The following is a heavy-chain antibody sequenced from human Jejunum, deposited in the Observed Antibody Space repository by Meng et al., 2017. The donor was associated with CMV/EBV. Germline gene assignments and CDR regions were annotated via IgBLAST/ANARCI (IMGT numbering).Heavy chain of an antibody. V-gene: IGHV1-69*05. J-gene: IGHJ6*02. Sequence: FSSKALTWVRQAPGQGLEWVGGIIAIFGTPRYAQKFQGRLTITRDDSTSTAYMELDNLKFEDSAVYYCARHNSGGFRTGWYSHGFDVWGRGTTVTVSS. CDR1: FSSKA. D-gene: IGHD6-19*01. CDR2: IIAIFGTP. CDR3: ARHNSGGFRTGWYSHGFDV.